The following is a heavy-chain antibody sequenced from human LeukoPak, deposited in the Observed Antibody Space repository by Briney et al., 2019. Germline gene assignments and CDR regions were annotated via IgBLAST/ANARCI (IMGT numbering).Heavy chain of an antibody. D-gene: IGHD4-17*01. CDR3: AKAVTPRYYYYYYMDV. Sequence: SQTLSLTCAISGDSVSSNSATWNWIRQSPSRGLEWLGRTYYRSKWYNDYAVSVKSRITINPDTSKNQFSLQLNSVTPEDTAVYYCAKAVTPRYYYYYYMDVWGKGTTVTVSS. J-gene: IGHJ6*03. CDR1: GDSVSSNSAT. CDR2: TYYRSKWYN. V-gene: IGHV6-1*01.